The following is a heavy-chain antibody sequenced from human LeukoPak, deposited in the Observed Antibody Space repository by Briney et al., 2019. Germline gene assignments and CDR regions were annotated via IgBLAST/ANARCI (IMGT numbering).Heavy chain of an antibody. D-gene: IGHD1-20*01. CDR3: ARAYGKWNDVYFYAFDL. V-gene: IGHV3-30*03. CDR1: GFTFSTYG. Sequence: GGSLRLSCAASGFTFSTYGMHWVRQAPGKGLEWVAVISFDANNKFYADSVKGRFTVSRDNAKSSLYLQMNSLRAEDTALYYCARAYGKWNDVYFYAFDLWGQGTMVTVSS. CDR2: ISFDANNK. J-gene: IGHJ3*01.